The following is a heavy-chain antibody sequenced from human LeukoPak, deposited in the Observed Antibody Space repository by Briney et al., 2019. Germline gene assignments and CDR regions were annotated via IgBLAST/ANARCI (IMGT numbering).Heavy chain of an antibody. Sequence: SETLSLTCTVSGGSISSYYWSWIRQPPGKGLEWIGYIYYSGSTNYNPSLKSRVTMSVDTSKNQFSLKLSSVTAADTAVYYCARVGRWELLGAMDVWGKGTTVTISS. V-gene: IGHV4-59*12. J-gene: IGHJ6*04. D-gene: IGHD1-26*01. CDR2: IYYSGST. CDR1: GGSISSYY. CDR3: ARVGRWELLGAMDV.